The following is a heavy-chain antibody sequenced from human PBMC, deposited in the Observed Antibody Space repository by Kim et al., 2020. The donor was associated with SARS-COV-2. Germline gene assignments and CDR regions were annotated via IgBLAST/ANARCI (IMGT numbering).Heavy chain of an antibody. V-gene: IGHV3-23*01. CDR2: ISGSGSRT. D-gene: IGHD3-22*01. Sequence: GGSLRLSCAASGFTFSRYDMTWVRQAPGKGLEWVSAISGSGSRTYYADSVNGRFTISRDNSQNALYLQMNSLRAGDTAVYYCAKTDKYYYDSTGYYYGM. CDR1: GFTFSRYD. CDR3: AKTDKYYYDSTGYYYGM. J-gene: IGHJ6*01.